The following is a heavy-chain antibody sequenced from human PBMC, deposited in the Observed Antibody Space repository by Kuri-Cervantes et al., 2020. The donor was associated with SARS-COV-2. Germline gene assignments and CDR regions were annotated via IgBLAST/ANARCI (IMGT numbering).Heavy chain of an antibody. J-gene: IGHJ3*02. CDR2: ISSSSSYI. CDR3: ASDDRGAFDI. CDR1: GFTFSSYS. Sequence: GESLKISCTASGFTFSSYSMNWVRQAPGKGLEWVSSISSSSSYIYYADSVKGRFTISRDNAKNSLYLQMNSLRAEDTAVYYCASDDRGAFDIWGQGTMVTVSS. V-gene: IGHV3-21*01.